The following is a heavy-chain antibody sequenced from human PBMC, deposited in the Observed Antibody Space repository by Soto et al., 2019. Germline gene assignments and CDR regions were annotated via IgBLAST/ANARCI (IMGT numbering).Heavy chain of an antibody. J-gene: IGHJ6*02. CDR1: GYTFTTYD. D-gene: IGHD2-2*01. Sequence: ASVKVSCKASGYTFTTYDINWVRQAPGQGLEWLGWMDPNSGSTGYAQNFQGRITMTRNISRNTAHMELSSLRSEDTAVYYCARPVVPAARYYYGMDVWGQGTTVTVSS. V-gene: IGHV1-8*01. CDR3: ARPVVPAARYYYGMDV. CDR2: MDPNSGST.